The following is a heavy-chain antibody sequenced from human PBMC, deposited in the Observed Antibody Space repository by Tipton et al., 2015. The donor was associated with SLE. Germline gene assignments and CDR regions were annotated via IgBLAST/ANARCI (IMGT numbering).Heavy chain of an antibody. V-gene: IGHV4-4*07. J-gene: IGHJ4*02. D-gene: IGHD6-13*01. CDR1: GGSISNYF. CDR3: ARGASSWNFDY. CDR2: IYSSGST. Sequence: TLSLTCTVSGGSISNYFWSWIRQPAGKGLEWLGRIYSSGSTNYNPSLKSRLTMSIDTSKNQFSLKLRSVTAADTAFYYCARGASSWNFDYWGQGSLVTVSS.